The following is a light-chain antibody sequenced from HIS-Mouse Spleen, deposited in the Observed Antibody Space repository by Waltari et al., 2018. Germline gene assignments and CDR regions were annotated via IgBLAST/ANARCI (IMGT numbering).Light chain of an antibody. V-gene: IGLV2-8*01. CDR1: SSDVVGYNY. CDR3: SSYAGSTL. CDR2: EVS. J-gene: IGLJ2*01. Sequence: QSALTQPPSASGSPGQSVTISCTGTSSDVVGYNYVSWYQQHPGKAPKLMIYEVSKRPSGVPDRFSGSKSGNTASLTVSGLQAEDEADYYCSSYAGSTLFGGGTKLTVL.